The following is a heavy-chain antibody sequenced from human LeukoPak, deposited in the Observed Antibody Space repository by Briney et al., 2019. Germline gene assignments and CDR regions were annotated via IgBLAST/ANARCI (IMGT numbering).Heavy chain of an antibody. J-gene: IGHJ3*02. CDR3: ARGSFSRPRSIVVVVAATRISAFDI. Sequence: PSETLSLTCTVSGGSISRGDYYWSWIRQPPGKGLEWIGYIYYSGSTYYNPSLKSRVTISVDTSKNQFSLKLSSVTAADTAVYYCARGSFSRPRSIVVVVAATRISAFDIWGQGTMVTVSS. V-gene: IGHV4-30-4*01. D-gene: IGHD2-15*01. CDR2: IYYSGST. CDR1: GGSISRGDYY.